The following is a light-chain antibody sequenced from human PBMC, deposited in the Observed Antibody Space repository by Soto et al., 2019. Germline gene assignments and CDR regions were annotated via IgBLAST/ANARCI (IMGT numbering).Light chain of an antibody. J-gene: IGKJ4*01. Sequence: IVLTQSPATLSLSPGERATLSCRASQSVSSYLAWYQQKPGQAPRLLIYDASNRATGIPARFSGSGSGTDFTLTISSLEPEDFAVYYCQQRSNWPPALTFAGGTKVDIK. V-gene: IGKV3-11*01. CDR1: QSVSSY. CDR2: DAS. CDR3: QQRSNWPPALT.